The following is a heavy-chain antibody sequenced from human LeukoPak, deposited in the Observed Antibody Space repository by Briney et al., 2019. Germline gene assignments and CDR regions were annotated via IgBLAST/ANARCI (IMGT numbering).Heavy chain of an antibody. D-gene: IGHD1-14*01. CDR3: ARGRRVLYYYYGMDV. Sequence: SETLSLTCTVSGGSISSSSYYWGWIRQPPGKGLEWIGEINHSGSTNYNPSLKSRVTISVDTSKNQFSLKLSSVTAADTAVYYCARGRRVLYYYYGMDVWGQGTTVTVSS. V-gene: IGHV4-39*07. CDR2: INHSGST. J-gene: IGHJ6*02. CDR1: GGSISSSSYY.